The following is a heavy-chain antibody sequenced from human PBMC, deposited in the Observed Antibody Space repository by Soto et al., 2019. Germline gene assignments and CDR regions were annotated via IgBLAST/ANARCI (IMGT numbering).Heavy chain of an antibody. Sequence: ASVKVSCKASGYTFTSYAIHWVRQAPGQRLEWMGWINAGNGNTKYSQKFQGRVTITRDTSASTAYMELSSLRSEDTAVYYCARSEAGPPYYYGMDVWGQGTTVTVSS. CDR2: INAGNGNT. J-gene: IGHJ6*02. V-gene: IGHV1-3*01. CDR1: GYTFTSYA. CDR3: ARSEAGPPYYYGMDV.